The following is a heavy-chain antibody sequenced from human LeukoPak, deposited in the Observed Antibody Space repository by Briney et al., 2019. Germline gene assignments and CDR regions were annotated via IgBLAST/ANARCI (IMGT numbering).Heavy chain of an antibody. Sequence: PGGSLRLSCAASGFTFSNYGMHWVRQAPGKGLEWVAFIRYDGSNKYYADSVKGRFTISRDNSKNTLFLQMNSLRAEDTAMCYCAKDDWSDYHDTGGVDYWGQGTPVTVSS. CDR1: GFTFSNYG. J-gene: IGHJ4*02. CDR3: AKDDWSDYHDTGGVDY. V-gene: IGHV3-30*02. D-gene: IGHD3-22*01. CDR2: IRYDGSNK.